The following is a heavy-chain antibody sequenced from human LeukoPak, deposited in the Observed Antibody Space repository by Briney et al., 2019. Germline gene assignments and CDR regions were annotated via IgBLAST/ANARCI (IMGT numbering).Heavy chain of an antibody. CDR1: GFTFSSYS. Sequence: GGSLRLSCAASGFTFSSYSMNWVRQAPGKGLEWVSSISSSSSYIYYADSVKGRFTISRDNAKNSLYLQMNSLRAEDTAVYYCARASYDILTGSDYWGQGTLVTVSS. D-gene: IGHD3-9*01. CDR2: ISSSSSYI. V-gene: IGHV3-21*01. CDR3: ARASYDILTGSDY. J-gene: IGHJ4*02.